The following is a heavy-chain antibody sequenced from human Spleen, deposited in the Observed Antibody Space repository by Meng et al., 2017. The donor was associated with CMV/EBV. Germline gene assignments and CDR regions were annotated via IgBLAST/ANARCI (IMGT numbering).Heavy chain of an antibody. Sequence: SETLSLTCTVSGGSISSYYWSWIRQPPGKGLEWIGYIYNSGSTNYNPSLKSRVTISVDTSKNQFSLKLSSVTAADTAVYYCAREGLTIFGRYGMDVWGQGTTVTVSS. CDR3: AREGLTIFGRYGMDV. CDR1: GGSISSYY. CDR2: IYNSGST. V-gene: IGHV4-4*08. J-gene: IGHJ6*02. D-gene: IGHD3-3*01.